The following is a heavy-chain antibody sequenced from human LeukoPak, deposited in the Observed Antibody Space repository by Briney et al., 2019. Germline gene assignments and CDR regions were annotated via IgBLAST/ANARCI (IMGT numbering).Heavy chain of an antibody. CDR2: IIHSGST. D-gene: IGHD2-2*01. CDR1: GGSFSGYY. Sequence: SETLSLTCAVYGGSFSGYYWSWIRQPPGKGLEWIGEIIHSGSTNYNPSLKSRVTISVDTSKNQFSLKLSSVTAADTAVYYCARDMGYCSSTSCYPWFDPWGQGTLVTVCS. CDR3: ARDMGYCSSTSCYPWFDP. J-gene: IGHJ5*02. V-gene: IGHV4-34*12.